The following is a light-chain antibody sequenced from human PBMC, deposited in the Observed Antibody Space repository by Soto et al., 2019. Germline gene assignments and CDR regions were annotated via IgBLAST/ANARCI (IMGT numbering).Light chain of an antibody. CDR2: VDD. V-gene: IGLV1-47*02. Sequence: QSVLTQPPSASGTPGQRVTISCSGSNSNIGNNDVYWYRHLPGTAPRLLIYVDDQRPSGVPDRFSGSKSGTSASPAISGLRSDDEADYYCAAWDDSLSAFVFATGTKVTVL. J-gene: IGLJ1*01. CDR3: AAWDDSLSAFV. CDR1: NSNIGNND.